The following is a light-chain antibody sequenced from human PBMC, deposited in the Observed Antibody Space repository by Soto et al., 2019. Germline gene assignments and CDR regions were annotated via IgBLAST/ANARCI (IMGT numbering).Light chain of an antibody. V-gene: IGKV3-15*01. CDR1: QSVSSN. CDR2: GAS. J-gene: IGKJ4*01. Sequence: EIVMTQSPATLSVSPGERATLSCRASQSVSSNLAWYQQKPGQYPRRLIYGASTRATGSPARFSGSGSGTEFTRTISSLQSEDFAVYYCQQYNNWPPRTFGGGTKVAIK. CDR3: QQYNNWPPRT.